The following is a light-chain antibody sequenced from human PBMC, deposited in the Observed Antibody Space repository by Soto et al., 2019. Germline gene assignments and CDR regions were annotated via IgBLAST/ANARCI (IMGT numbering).Light chain of an antibody. CDR1: QSIGRF. CDR2: DAS. Sequence: TQSPGTLSASVGDTVTVTCRASQSIGRFLAWYQHQPGKAPKLLIYDASTLESGVPSRFSGTGSGTEFTFSITSLQPEDFGTYYCQQCYMGWTFGQGTKVDIK. J-gene: IGKJ1*01. V-gene: IGKV1-5*01. CDR3: QQCYMGWT.